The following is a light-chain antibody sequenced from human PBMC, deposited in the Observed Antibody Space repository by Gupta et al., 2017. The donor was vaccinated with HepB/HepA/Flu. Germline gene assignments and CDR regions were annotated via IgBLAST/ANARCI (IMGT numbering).Light chain of an antibody. V-gene: IGLV2-14*03. J-gene: IGLJ1*01. CDR3: SSDASSNNYV. CDR1: SSDIGRYNF. Sequence: QPALTQPASVSVSPGQPITIPFSVSSSDIGRYNFVSCYQQPRGDAPKLIIYDLSNRPSGVSNRFSGYKSAYAASLTISGLQAEDEADYYCSSDASSNNYVFGTGTKVTVL. CDR2: DLS.